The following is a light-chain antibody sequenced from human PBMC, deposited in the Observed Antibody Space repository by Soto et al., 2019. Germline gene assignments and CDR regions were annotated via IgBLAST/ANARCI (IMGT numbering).Light chain of an antibody. CDR3: QQYCTSPPYT. Sequence: EIVLTQSPRTLSLSPGERATLSCRASQSVSGTYLAWYQQRPGQAPRLLIYDASNRATGIPDRFSGSGSGTDFTFTISRLEPEDFAVYYCQQYCTSPPYTFGQGTKLEIK. J-gene: IGKJ2*01. CDR2: DAS. V-gene: IGKV3-20*01. CDR1: QSVSGTY.